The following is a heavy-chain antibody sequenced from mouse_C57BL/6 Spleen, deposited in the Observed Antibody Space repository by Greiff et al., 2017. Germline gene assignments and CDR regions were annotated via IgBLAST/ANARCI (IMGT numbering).Heavy chain of an antibody. CDR2: IDPSDSYT. J-gene: IGHJ2*01. Sequence: QVQLQQPGAELVMPGASVKLSCKASGYTFTSYWMHWVKQRPGQGLEWIGEIDPSDSYTNYNQKFKGKSTLTVDKSSSTAYMQLSSLTSEDSAVYYCARDYGNYDFDYWGQGTTLTVSS. D-gene: IGHD2-1*01. CDR3: ARDYGNYDFDY. V-gene: IGHV1-69*01. CDR1: GYTFTSYW.